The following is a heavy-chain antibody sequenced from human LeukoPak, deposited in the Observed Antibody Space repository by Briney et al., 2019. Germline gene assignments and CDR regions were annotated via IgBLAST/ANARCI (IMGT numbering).Heavy chain of an antibody. J-gene: IGHJ4*02. CDR3: ASSRDGYIPKLFDY. D-gene: IGHD5-24*01. CDR2: IYYSGST. CDR1: GGSISSGDYY. Sequence: SETLSLTCTVSGGSISSGDYYWSWIRQPPGKGLEWIVYIYYSGSTYYNPSLKSRVTISVDTSKNQFSLKLSSVTAADTAVYYCASSRDGYIPKLFDYWGQGTLVTVSS. V-gene: IGHV4-30-4*01.